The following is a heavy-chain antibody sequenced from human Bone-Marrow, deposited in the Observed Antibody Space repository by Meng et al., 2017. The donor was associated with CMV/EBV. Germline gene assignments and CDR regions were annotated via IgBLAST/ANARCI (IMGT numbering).Heavy chain of an antibody. CDR2: INPNSGGT. D-gene: IGHD1-26*01. V-gene: IGHV1-2*02. CDR3: ARASIVGVTLWFDP. J-gene: IGHJ5*02. CDR1: GYTFTGYY. Sequence: ASVKVSCKASGYTFTGYYMHWARQAPGQGLEWMGWINPNSGGTNYAQKFQGRVTMTRDTSISTAYMELSRLRSDDTAVYYCARASIVGVTLWFDPWGQGTLVTVSS.